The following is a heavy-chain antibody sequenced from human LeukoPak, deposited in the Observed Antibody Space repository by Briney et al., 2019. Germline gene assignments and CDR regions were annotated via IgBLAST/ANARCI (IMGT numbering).Heavy chain of an antibody. CDR3: ARRGGDFWSGIRRAFDI. CDR2: IYYSGST. J-gene: IGHJ3*02. CDR1: GGSISSSSYY. Sequence: SETLSLTCTVSGGSISSSSYYWGWIRQPPGKGLEWIGSIYYSGSTYYNPSLKSRVTISVDTSKNQFSLKLSSVTAADTAVYYCARRGGDFWSGIRRAFDIWGQGTMVTVSS. D-gene: IGHD3-3*01. V-gene: IGHV4-39*01.